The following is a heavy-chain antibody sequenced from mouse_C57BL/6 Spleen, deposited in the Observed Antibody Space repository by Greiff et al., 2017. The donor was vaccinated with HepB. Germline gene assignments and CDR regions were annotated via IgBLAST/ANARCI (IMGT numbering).Heavy chain of an antibody. D-gene: IGHD2-3*01. V-gene: IGHV1-82*01. CDR1: GYAFSSSW. CDR2: IYPGDGDT. Sequence: VQLQQSGPELVKPGASVKISCKASGYAFSSSWMNWVKQRPGKGLEWIGRIYPGDGDTNYNGKFKGKATLTADKSSSTAYMQLSSLTSEDSAVYFCARWDGFRFAYWGQGTLVTVSA. CDR3: ARWDGFRFAY. J-gene: IGHJ3*01.